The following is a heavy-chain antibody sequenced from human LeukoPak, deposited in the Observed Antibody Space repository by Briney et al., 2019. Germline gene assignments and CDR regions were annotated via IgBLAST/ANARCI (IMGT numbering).Heavy chain of an antibody. V-gene: IGHV3-9*01. J-gene: IGHJ6*03. CDR3: AKDSSGGTDYYYMDV. Sequence: GGSLRLSCAASGFTFDDYAMHWVRQAPGKGLEWVSGISWNSGSIGYADSVKGRFTISRDNAKNSLYLQMNSLRAEDTALYYCAKDSSGGTDYYYMDVWGKGTTVTISS. D-gene: IGHD3-10*01. CDR2: ISWNSGSI. CDR1: GFTFDDYA.